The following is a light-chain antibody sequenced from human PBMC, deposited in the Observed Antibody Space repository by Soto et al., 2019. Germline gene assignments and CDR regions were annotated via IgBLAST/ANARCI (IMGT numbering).Light chain of an antibody. CDR3: QHFSSYSLT. Sequence: EFGLTQSPGTLSLSPGERATLSCRASQTVRNNYLAWYRQKLGQAPRLLIYDASSRATRISDSFSGGGSGADFTLTISRLEPEDFEVYYCQHFSSYSLTFGGGTKVHIK. CDR2: DAS. CDR1: QTVRNNY. V-gene: IGKV3-20*01. J-gene: IGKJ4*01.